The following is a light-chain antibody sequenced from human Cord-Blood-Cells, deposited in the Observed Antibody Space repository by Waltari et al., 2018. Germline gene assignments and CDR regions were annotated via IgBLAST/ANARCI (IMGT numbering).Light chain of an antibody. Sequence: QSALTQPPSASGSPGQSVTISCTGTSSDVGGSNYVSWYQQHPGKAPKLMIYEVSKMPSGVPGRLSGSKSGTTASLTVAGLQAEDEADYYCSSYAGSNNLVFGGGTKLTVL. J-gene: IGLJ3*02. CDR2: EVS. CDR3: SSYAGSNNLV. V-gene: IGLV2-8*01. CDR1: SSDVGGSNY.